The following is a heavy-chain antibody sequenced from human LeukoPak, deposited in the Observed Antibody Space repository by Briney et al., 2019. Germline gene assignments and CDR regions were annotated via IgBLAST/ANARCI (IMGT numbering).Heavy chain of an antibody. D-gene: IGHD1-26*01. CDR2: ISNTGSPI. CDR3: ARGGNYAPFDY. J-gene: IGHJ4*02. CDR1: GFTFRTEE. V-gene: IGHV3-48*03. Sequence: GGSLRLSCVVSGFTFRTEEMNWVRQAPGKGLEWIAYISNTGSPIHYRDSVKGRFTISRDNAQSSLFLQMNSLRPDDTAIYYCARGGNYAPFDYWGQGALVAVSS.